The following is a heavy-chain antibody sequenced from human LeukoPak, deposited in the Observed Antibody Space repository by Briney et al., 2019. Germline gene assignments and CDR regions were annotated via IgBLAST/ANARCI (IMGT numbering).Heavy chain of an antibody. CDR3: ARGSPGY. V-gene: IGHV3-48*03. Sequence: GGSLRLSCAASGFTFSNYEMNWVRQAPGKGLEWVSYITSSGNTMYYANSVKGRFTIPRDNAKNSLYLQMNSLRAEDTAVYYCARGSPGYWGQGTLVTVSS. J-gene: IGHJ4*02. CDR1: GFTFSNYE. CDR2: ITSSGNTM.